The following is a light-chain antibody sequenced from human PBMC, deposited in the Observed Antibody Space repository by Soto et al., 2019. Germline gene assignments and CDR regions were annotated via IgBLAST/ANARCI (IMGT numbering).Light chain of an antibody. Sequence: QSALTQPASVSGSPGQSITISCTGTSSDVGGYNYVSWYQQHPGKAPKLMIYEVSNRPLGVSNRFSGSKSGNTASLTISGLQAEDEADYYCSSYTSSSTLEFGGGTQLTVL. CDR2: EVS. V-gene: IGLV2-14*01. J-gene: IGLJ2*01. CDR1: SSDVGGYNY. CDR3: SSYTSSSTLE.